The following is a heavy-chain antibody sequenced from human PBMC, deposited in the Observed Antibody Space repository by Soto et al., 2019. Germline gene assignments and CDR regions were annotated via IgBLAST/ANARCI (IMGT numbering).Heavy chain of an antibody. J-gene: IGHJ4*02. V-gene: IGHV3-23*01. D-gene: IGHD3-22*01. CDR1: GFTFRSSP. CDR3: AKAWDSSGRNAFDY. CDR2: ISGGGGSK. Sequence: PGGSLRLSCAVSGFTFRSSPMSWVRRAPGKGLEWVSAISGGGGSKYYADSVRGRFTISRDNSKNTLYLQMNSLRAEDTAVYYCAKAWDSSGRNAFDYWGQGTLVTVSS.